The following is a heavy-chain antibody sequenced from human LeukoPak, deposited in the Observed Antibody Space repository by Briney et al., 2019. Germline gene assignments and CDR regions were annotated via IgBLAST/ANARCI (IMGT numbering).Heavy chain of an antibody. V-gene: IGHV4-31*03. J-gene: IGHJ4*02. Sequence: SQTLSLTCTVSGGSISSGGYYWSWIRQHPGKGLEWIGYIYYSGSTYYDPSLKSRVTISVDTSKNQFSLKLSSGTAADTAVYYCAREGKVGAKLDYWGQGTLVTVSS. CDR2: IYYSGST. CDR1: GGSISSGGYY. CDR3: AREGKVGAKLDY. D-gene: IGHD1-26*01.